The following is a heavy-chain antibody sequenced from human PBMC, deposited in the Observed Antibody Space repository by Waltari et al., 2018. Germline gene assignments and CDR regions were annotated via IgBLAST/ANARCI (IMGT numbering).Heavy chain of an antibody. D-gene: IGHD1-20*01. CDR1: GCTFSSYA. Sequence: QVELVQSGAEAKKPGSSVKVSCKAYGCTFSSYAISWVRQAPGQGLEWMGRIIPIFGTANYAQKFQGRVTITADKSTSTAYMELSSLRSEDTAVYYCARDPSITGTLDYWGQGTLVTVSS. CDR2: IIPIFGTA. CDR3: ARDPSITGTLDY. V-gene: IGHV1-69*08. J-gene: IGHJ4*02.